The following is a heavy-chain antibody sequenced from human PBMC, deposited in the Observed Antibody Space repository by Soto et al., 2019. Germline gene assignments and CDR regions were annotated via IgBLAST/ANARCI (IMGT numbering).Heavy chain of an antibody. J-gene: IGHJ4*02. CDR3: AKEKDCSATSCYSPQFEY. V-gene: IGHV1-69*04. Sequence: ASVKVSCKVSGDSFNSNTISWVRQAPGQGPEWMGRIIPIAGVANYAQRFQGRVTITADRSTSTAYMELNSLTSEDTAVYYCAKEKDCSATSCYSPQFEYWDQGIVVTVSS. D-gene: IGHD2-15*01. CDR2: IIPIAGVA. CDR1: GDSFNSNT.